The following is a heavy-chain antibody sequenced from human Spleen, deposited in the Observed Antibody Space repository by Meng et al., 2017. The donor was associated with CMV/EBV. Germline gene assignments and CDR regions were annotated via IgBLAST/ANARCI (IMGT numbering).Heavy chain of an antibody. D-gene: IGHD3/OR15-3a*01. CDR1: GFTFSSYA. V-gene: IGHV3-23*01. J-gene: IGHJ4*02. CDR3: AKDPSLRWDWISLDY. CDR2: ISGSGGST. Sequence: GESLKISCEASGFTFSSYAMSWVRQAPGKGLEWVSAISGSGGSTYYADSVKGRFTISRDNSKNTLYLQMNSLRAEDTAVYYCAKDPSLRWDWISLDYWGQGTLVTVSS.